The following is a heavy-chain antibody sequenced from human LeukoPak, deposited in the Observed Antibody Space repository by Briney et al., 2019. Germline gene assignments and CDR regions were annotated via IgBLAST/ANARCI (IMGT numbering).Heavy chain of an antibody. Sequence: GGPLRLSCAASGFTFSSYSMNWVRQPPGKGLEWVSSISTSSRYIYSADSVKGRFTISRDNAKNSLYLQMNSLRADDTAVYYCAKDGWGSSSFDWGQGTLVSVSS. CDR1: GFTFSSYS. D-gene: IGHD6-6*01. CDR2: ISTSSRYI. V-gene: IGHV3-21*04. J-gene: IGHJ4*02. CDR3: AKDGWGSSSFD.